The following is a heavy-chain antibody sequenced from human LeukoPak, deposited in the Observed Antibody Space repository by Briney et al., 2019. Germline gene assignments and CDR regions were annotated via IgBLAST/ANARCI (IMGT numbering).Heavy chain of an antibody. D-gene: IGHD3-3*01. J-gene: IGHJ6*02. Sequence: PGGSLRLSCAASGFTFSSYSMNWVRQAPGKGLEWVSYISSSSSTIYYADSVKGRFTISRDNAKNSLYLQMNSLRGEDTAVYYCARGEYYDFWSGYMPSTQDYYYYYGMDVWGQGTTVTVSS. V-gene: IGHV3-48*01. CDR3: ARGEYYDFWSGYMPSTQDYYYYYGMDV. CDR2: ISSSSSTI. CDR1: GFTFSSYS.